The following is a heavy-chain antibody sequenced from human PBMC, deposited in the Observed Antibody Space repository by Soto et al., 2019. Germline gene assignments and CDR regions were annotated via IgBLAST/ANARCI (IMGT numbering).Heavy chain of an antibody. J-gene: IGHJ6*03. CDR1: GGSIGGYY. Sequence: SETLSLTCSVSGGSIGGYYGSWIRQPPGKGLEWIGYIYYSGSTNYNPSLKSRVTISVDTSKNQFSLKLSSVTAADTAVYYCAREVYSGYDSKTHYYYYYMDVWGKGTTVTVSS. CDR3: AREVYSGYDSKTHYYYYYMDV. CDR2: IYYSGST. V-gene: IGHV4-59*01. D-gene: IGHD5-12*01.